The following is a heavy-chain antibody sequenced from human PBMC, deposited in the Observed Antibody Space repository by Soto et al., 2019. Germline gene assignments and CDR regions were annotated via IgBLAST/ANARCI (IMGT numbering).Heavy chain of an antibody. D-gene: IGHD2-15*01. CDR1: GFTFSSYA. J-gene: IGHJ4*02. Sequence: PGGSLRLSCAASGFTFSSYAMHWVRQAPGKGLEWVAVISYDGSNKYYADSVKGRFTISRDNSKNTLYLQMNSLRAEDTAVYYCAREANACSGGSCYEQYYFDYWGQGTLVTVSS. CDR3: AREANACSGGSCYEQYYFDY. V-gene: IGHV3-30-3*01. CDR2: ISYDGSNK.